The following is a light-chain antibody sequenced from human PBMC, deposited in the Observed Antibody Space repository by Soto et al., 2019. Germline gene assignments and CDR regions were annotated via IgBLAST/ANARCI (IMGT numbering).Light chain of an antibody. V-gene: IGLV2-14*01. Sequence: QSALTQPASVSGSPGQSITISCTGTSSDVGGYNYVSWYQQYPGKAPKLMIYGVTNRPSGVSNRFSGSKTGNTASLIISGLQAEDEAYYYCFSYRGGDSHVFGTGTKVTVL. J-gene: IGLJ1*01. CDR2: GVT. CDR3: FSYRGGDSHV. CDR1: SSDVGGYNY.